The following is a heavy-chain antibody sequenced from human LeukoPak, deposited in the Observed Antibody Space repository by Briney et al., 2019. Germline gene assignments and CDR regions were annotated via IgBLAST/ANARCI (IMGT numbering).Heavy chain of an antibody. J-gene: IGHJ3*02. CDR3: ARDISLVVVVAATGAFDI. CDR1: GYTFTGYY. V-gene: IGHV1-2*04. Sequence: ASVKVSCKASGYTFTGYYMHWVRQAPGQGLEWMGWINPNSGGTNYAQKFQSWVTMTRDTSISTAYMELSRLRSDDTAVYYCARDISLVVVVAATGAFDIWGQGTMVTVSS. D-gene: IGHD2-15*01. CDR2: INPNSGGT.